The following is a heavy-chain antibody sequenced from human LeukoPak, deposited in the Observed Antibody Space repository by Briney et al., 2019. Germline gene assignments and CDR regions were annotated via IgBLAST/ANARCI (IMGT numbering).Heavy chain of an antibody. CDR3: ARDRGYCSSTSCPGVDV. D-gene: IGHD2-2*01. CDR2: INHSGST. CDR1: GGSFSGYY. J-gene: IGHJ6*04. Sequence: SETLSLTCAVYGGSFSGYYWSWIRQPPAKGVEWIREINHSGSTNYNPSPKRRVTISVDTSKYQFSLKLSSVTAADTAVYYCARDRGYCSSTSCPGVDVWGKGTTVTVSS. V-gene: IGHV4-34*01.